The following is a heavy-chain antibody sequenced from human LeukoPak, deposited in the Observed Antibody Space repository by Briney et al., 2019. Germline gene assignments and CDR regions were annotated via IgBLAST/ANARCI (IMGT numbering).Heavy chain of an antibody. V-gene: IGHV3-23*01. CDR1: GFTFSSYA. CDR2: ISGSGDNT. CDR3: ARQNFGSPRWFDP. Sequence: PGGSLRLSCAASGFTFSSYAMNWVRQAPGKGLEWVSGISGSGDNTYYADSVKGRFTISRDRSKNTLYLHMNSLRAEDTAVYFCARQNFGSPRWFDPWGQGTLVTVSS. J-gene: IGHJ5*02. D-gene: IGHD3-3*01.